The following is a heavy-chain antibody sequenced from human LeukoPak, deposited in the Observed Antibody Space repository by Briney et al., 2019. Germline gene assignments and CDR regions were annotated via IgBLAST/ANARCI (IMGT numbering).Heavy chain of an antibody. CDR2: INSDGSST. CDR1: GFTFSGYL. J-gene: IGHJ4*02. CDR3: ARAYYDSSGYYYFDY. D-gene: IGHD3-22*01. Sequence: PGGSLRLSCAASGFTFSGYLMHWVRQAPGKGLVWVSRINSDGSSTTYAASVKGRFTISRDNAKNTLYLQMNSLRAEDTAVYYCARAYYDSSGYYYFDYWGQGTLVTVSS. V-gene: IGHV3-74*01.